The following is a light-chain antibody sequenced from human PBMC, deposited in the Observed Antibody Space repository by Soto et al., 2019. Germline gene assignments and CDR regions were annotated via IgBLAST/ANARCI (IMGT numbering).Light chain of an antibody. CDR1: KRVSSN. Sequence: VRTQSAGTLSVSGGGIAPVSCRTIKRVSSNLAWYQQKPGQAPRLLIYGASSRATGIPDRFSGSGSGTDFTLTIRRLEHDDFAVYYCQQYGSSPWWTFGQGTKVDIK. CDR3: QQYGSSPWWT. J-gene: IGKJ1*01. V-gene: IGKV3-20*01. CDR2: GAS.